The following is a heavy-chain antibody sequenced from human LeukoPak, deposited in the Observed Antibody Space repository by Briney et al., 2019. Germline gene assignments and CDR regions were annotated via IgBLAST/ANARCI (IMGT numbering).Heavy chain of an antibody. CDR1: GYTFTGYY. CDR3: ARDPLSDYVWGSYRLSWFDP. Sequence: ASVKVSCKASGYTFTGYYMHWVRQAPGQGLEWMGWINPNSGGTNYAQKFQGRVTMTRDTSISTAYMELRRLRSDDTAVYYCARDPLSDYVWGSYRLSWFDPWGQGTLVTVSS. J-gene: IGHJ5*02. CDR2: INPNSGGT. D-gene: IGHD3-16*02. V-gene: IGHV1-2*02.